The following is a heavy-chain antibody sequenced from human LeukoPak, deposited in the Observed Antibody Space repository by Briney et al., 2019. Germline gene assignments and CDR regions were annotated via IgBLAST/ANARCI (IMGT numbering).Heavy chain of an antibody. Sequence: ASVRVSCKASGYTSTGYYMHWVRQAPGQGLEWMGWINPNSGGTNYAQKFQGRVTMTRDTSISTAYMELSRLRSDDTAVYYCARDRWEYQLLYYMDVWGKGTTVTVSS. CDR3: ARDRWEYQLLYYMDV. V-gene: IGHV1-2*02. CDR2: INPNSGGT. CDR1: GYTSTGYY. D-gene: IGHD2-2*01. J-gene: IGHJ6*03.